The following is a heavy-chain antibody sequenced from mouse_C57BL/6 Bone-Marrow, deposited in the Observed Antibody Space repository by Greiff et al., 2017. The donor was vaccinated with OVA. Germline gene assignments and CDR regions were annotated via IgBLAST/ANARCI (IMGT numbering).Heavy chain of an antibody. V-gene: IGHV1-9*01. Sequence: VQLVESGAELMKPGASVKLSCKATGYTFTGYWIEWVKQRPGHGLEWLGEILPGSGITNYNEKFKGKATFTADTASNTADMQLSSLTTEDSAIYYCARRDYGSSSFDYWGQGTTRTVSS. CDR3: ARRDYGSSSFDY. D-gene: IGHD1-1*01. J-gene: IGHJ2*01. CDR1: GYTFTGYW. CDR2: ILPGSGIT.